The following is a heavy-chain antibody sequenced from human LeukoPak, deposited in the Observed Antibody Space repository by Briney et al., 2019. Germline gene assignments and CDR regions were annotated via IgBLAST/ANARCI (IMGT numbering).Heavy chain of an antibody. J-gene: IGHJ5*02. CDR1: GGSISSYY. D-gene: IGHD2-2*01. CDR2: IYTSGST. V-gene: IGHV4-4*07. CDR3: AREVPAAIDNWFDP. Sequence: SETLSLTCTVSGGSISSYYWSWIRQPAGKGLEWIGRIYTSGSTNYNPSLKSRVTMSVDTSKNQFSLKLSSVTAADTAVYYCAREVPAAIDNWFDPWGQGTLVTVSS.